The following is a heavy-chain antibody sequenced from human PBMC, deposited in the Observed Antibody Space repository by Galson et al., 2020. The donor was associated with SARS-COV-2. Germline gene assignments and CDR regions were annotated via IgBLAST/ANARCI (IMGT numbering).Heavy chain of an antibody. V-gene: IGHV1-8*01. J-gene: IGHJ4*02. D-gene: IGHD3-22*01. CDR3: ARGITMIKN. CDR1: GYTFTSYD. Sequence: GESLKISCKASGYTFTSYDINWVRQATGQGLEWMGWMNPNSGNTGYAQKFQGRVTMTRNTSISTAYMELSSLRSEDTAVYYCARGITMIKNWGQGTLVTVSS. CDR2: MNPNSGNT.